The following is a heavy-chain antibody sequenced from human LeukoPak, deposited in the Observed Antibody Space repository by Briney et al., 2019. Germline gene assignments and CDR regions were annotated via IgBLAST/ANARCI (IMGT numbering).Heavy chain of an antibody. D-gene: IGHD4-17*01. CDR1: GGSISNYY. Sequence: ASETLSLTCTVSGGSISNYYWSWVRQPPGKELGWIGFIYYIGSTNSNPSLKRRFTLSVDTSKNQFSLKLSSLTAADRVLICVARERTTVTMPNLRPQDDFDYWGQGTLVTVSS. CDR2: IYYIGST. CDR3: ARERTTVTMPNLRPQDDFDY. J-gene: IGHJ4*02. V-gene: IGHV4-59*01.